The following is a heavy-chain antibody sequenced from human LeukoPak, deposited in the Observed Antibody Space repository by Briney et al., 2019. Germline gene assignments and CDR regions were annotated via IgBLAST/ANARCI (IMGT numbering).Heavy chain of an antibody. CDR1: GFTFSSYA. CDR2: ISGSGGST. CDR3: AKSFTYYYDSSGYYYVEYFQH. D-gene: IGHD3-22*01. J-gene: IGHJ1*01. Sequence: GGSLRLSYAASGFTFSSYAMSWVRQAPGKGLEWVSAISGSGGSTYYADSVKGRFTISRDNSKNTLYLQMNSLRAEDTAVYYCAKSFTYYYDSSGYYYVEYFQHWGQGTLVTVSS. V-gene: IGHV3-23*01.